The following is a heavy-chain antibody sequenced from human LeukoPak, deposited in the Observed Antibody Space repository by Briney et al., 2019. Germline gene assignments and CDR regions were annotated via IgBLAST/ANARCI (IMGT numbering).Heavy chain of an antibody. Sequence: GGSLRLSCAASGFTFSSYAMSWVRQAPGKGLEWVSVISGGGDSTYYTDSVKGRFAISRDNPKNTLYLQMSSLRAEDTAVYYCAKKKSPVAGPDAFDIWGQGTMVTVSS. V-gene: IGHV3-23*01. CDR3: AKKKSPVAGPDAFDI. D-gene: IGHD6-19*01. J-gene: IGHJ3*02. CDR1: GFTFSSYA. CDR2: ISGGGDST.